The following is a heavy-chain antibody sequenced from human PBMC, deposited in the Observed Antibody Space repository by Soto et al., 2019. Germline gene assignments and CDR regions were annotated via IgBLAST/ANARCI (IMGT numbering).Heavy chain of an antibody. CDR1: GYTFTSYG. D-gene: IGHD2-15*01. CDR3: ARDLLDIVVVVAATEASLIYFDY. V-gene: IGHV1-18*01. Sequence: ASVNVSCKASGYTFTSYGISWVRQAPGQGLEWMGWISAYNGNTNYAQKLQGRVTMTTDTSTSTAYMELRSLRSDDTAVYYCARDLLDIVVVVAATEASLIYFDYWGQGTLVTVSS. CDR2: ISAYNGNT. J-gene: IGHJ4*02.